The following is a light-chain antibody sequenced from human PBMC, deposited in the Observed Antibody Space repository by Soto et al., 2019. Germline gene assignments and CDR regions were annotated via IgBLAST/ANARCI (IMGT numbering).Light chain of an antibody. J-gene: IGKJ5*01. CDR1: QSVSSSY. CDR3: QQYGSSPT. Sequence: ILLTQSPGTLSFPPGETATLSCRASQSVSSSYLAWYQQKPGQAPRLLIYGASSRATGIPDRFSGSGSGTDFTLTISRLEPEDFAVYYCQQYGSSPTFGQGTRLEIK. V-gene: IGKV3-20*01. CDR2: GAS.